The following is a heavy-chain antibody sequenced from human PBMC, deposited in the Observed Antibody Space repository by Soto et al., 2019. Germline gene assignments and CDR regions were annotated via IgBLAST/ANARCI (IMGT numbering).Heavy chain of an antibody. CDR1: GFTVSSNY. J-gene: IGHJ3*02. D-gene: IGHD3-16*01. CDR3: ATPWGRHATDAFDI. CDR2: IYSGGST. V-gene: IGHV3-66*01. Sequence: EVQLVESGGGLVQPGGSLRLSCAASGFTVSSNYMSWVRQAPGKGLEWVSVIYSGGSTYYADSVKGRFTISRDNSKNTLYLQMNSLRAEDTAVYYCATPWGRHATDAFDICGQGTMVTVSS.